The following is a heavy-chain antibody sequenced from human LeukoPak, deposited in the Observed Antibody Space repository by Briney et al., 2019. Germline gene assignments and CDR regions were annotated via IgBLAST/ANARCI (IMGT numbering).Heavy chain of an antibody. Sequence: GASVKVSCKASGYTFTSYYMHRVRQAPGQGLEWMGIINPSGGSTSYAQKFQGRVTMTRDTSTSTVYMELSSLRSEDTAVYYCARGAHATAMVIKPFDYWGQGTLVTVSS. CDR3: ARGAHATAMVIKPFDY. V-gene: IGHV1-46*01. D-gene: IGHD5-18*01. CDR2: INPSGGST. J-gene: IGHJ4*02. CDR1: GYTFTSYY.